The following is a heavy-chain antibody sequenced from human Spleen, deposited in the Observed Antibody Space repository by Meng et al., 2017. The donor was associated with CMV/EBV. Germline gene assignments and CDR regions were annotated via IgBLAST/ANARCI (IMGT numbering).Heavy chain of an antibody. D-gene: IGHD1-1*01. Sequence: GESLKISCAASGFTFSSYEMNWVRQAPGKGLEWVSYISSSGSTIYYADSVKGRFTISRDNSKNTLYLQMNSLRAEDTAVYYCARQTTTYYYYGMDVWGQGTTVTVSS. J-gene: IGHJ6*02. CDR3: ARQTTTYYYYGMDV. CDR1: GFTFSSYE. CDR2: ISSSGSTI. V-gene: IGHV3-48*03.